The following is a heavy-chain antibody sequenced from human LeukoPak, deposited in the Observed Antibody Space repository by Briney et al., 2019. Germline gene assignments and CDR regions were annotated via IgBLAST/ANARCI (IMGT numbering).Heavy chain of an antibody. Sequence: SETLSLTCAVYGGSFSGYYWSWIRQPPGKGLEWIGEINHSGSTSYNPSLKSRVTISVDTSKNQFSLKLSSVTAADTAVYYCARDIAVAFFDYWGLGTLVTVSS. CDR1: GGSFSGYY. CDR2: INHSGST. D-gene: IGHD6-19*01. CDR3: ARDIAVAFFDY. V-gene: IGHV4-34*01. J-gene: IGHJ4*02.